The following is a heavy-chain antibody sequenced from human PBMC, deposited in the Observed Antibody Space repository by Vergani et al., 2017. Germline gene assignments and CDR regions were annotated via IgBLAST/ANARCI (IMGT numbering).Heavy chain of an antibody. V-gene: IGHV1-69*01. J-gene: IGHJ4*02. CDR2: IIPIFGTA. D-gene: IGHD5-12*01. CDR3: ARVSVYSGYSYYFDY. Sequence: QVQLVQSGAEVKKPGSSVKVSCKASGGTFSSYAISWVRKAPGQGLEWMGGIIPIFGTANYAQKFQGRVTITANESTSTAYMELSSLRSEDTAVYYCARVSVYSGYSYYFDYWGQGSLVTVSS. CDR1: GGTFSSYA.